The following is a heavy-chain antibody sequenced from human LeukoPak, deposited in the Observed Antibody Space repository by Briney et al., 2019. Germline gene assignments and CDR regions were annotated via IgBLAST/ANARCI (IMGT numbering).Heavy chain of an antibody. CDR2: ISYVATNK. CDR1: GFIFSNYA. D-gene: IGHD6-13*01. Sequence: GRSLRLSCAASGFIFSNYAMHWVRQAPGKGLEWVAVISYVATNKYYADSVKGRFTISRDNSKNTLYLQMNSLRAEDTAVYYCAKDSGAAAAGSMYFDYWGQGTLVTVSS. CDR3: AKDSGAAAAGSMYFDY. J-gene: IGHJ4*02. V-gene: IGHV3-30*07.